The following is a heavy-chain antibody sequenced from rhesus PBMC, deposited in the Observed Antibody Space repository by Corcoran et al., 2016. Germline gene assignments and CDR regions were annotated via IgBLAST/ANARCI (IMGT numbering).Heavy chain of an antibody. D-gene: IGHD6-31*01. Sequence: EVQLVESGGGLVQPGGSLRLSCAASGFTFSSYDMSWVRQAPGKGLGWVSYMSYTGKTIYYADSVKGRFTISRDNAKNSLSLQMSSLRAEDTAVYYCTRDPLRAAADVWGPGVLVTVSS. CDR1: GFTFSSYD. V-gene: IGHV3-136*01. J-gene: IGHJ5-1*01. CDR3: TRDPLRAAADV. CDR2: MSYTGKTI.